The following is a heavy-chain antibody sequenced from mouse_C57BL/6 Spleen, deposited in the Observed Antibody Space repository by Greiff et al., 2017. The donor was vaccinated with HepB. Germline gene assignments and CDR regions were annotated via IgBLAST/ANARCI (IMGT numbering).Heavy chain of an antibody. Sequence: EVKLVESGGGLVKPGGSLKLSCAASGFTFSDYGMHWVRQAPEKGLEWVAYISSGSSTIYYAATVKGRFTISRDNAKNTLFLQMTSLRSEDTAMYYCAREEFITHFDYWGQGTTLTVSS. J-gene: IGHJ2*01. D-gene: IGHD1-1*01. CDR2: ISSGSSTI. CDR1: GFTFSDYG. V-gene: IGHV5-17*01. CDR3: AREEFITHFDY.